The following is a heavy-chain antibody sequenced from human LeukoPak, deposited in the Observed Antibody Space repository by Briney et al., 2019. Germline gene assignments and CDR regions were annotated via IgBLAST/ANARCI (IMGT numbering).Heavy chain of an antibody. D-gene: IGHD5-24*01. CDR2: INTDGSDI. V-gene: IGHV3-74*03. Sequence: GGSLRLSCAASGFTFSTYWMHWVRQAPGKGLVWVSRINTDGSDISYADSVRGRFTISRDNARNTLYLQMNSLRADDTAVYYCARDSPWLPDPYWGQGTLVTVSP. CDR1: GFTFSTYW. J-gene: IGHJ4*02. CDR3: ARDSPWLPDPY.